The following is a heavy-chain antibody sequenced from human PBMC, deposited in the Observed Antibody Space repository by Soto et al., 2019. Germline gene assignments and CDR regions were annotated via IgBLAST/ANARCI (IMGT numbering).Heavy chain of an antibody. CDR3: ARVGGAVVTADY. CDR2: INPDNGNT. D-gene: IGHD1-26*01. Sequence: QVQLVQSGPEVKKPGASVKVSCKTSGYTFINYGISWVRQAPGQGLEWMGWINPDNGNTNFAQRLQGRVTMTADRSTWTAYMELRSLRFDDTAMYYCARVGGAVVTADYWGQGTLVTVSS. J-gene: IGHJ4*02. V-gene: IGHV1-18*01. CDR1: GYTFINYG.